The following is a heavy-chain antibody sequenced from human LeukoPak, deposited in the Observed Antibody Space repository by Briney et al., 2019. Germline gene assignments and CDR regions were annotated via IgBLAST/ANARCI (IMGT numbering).Heavy chain of an antibody. D-gene: IGHD3-3*01. V-gene: IGHV3-21*01. CDR2: ISSNGYYI. J-gene: IGHJ3*02. CDR3: AREGLRTERSDTDAFDI. CDR1: GFTFSTYT. Sequence: GGSLRLSCAASGFTFSTYTINWVRQAPGKGLEWVSSISSNGYYIYYAGSVRGRFTISRDNAKNSLYLQMNSLRAEDTALYYCAREGLRTERSDTDAFDIWGQGTMVTVPS.